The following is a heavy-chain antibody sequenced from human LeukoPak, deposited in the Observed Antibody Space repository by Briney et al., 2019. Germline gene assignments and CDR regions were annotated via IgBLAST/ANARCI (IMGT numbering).Heavy chain of an antibody. CDR3: AREVKVPGELLGGFDY. V-gene: IGHV1-2*02. J-gene: IGHJ4*02. D-gene: IGHD3-10*01. CDR1: GYTFVDHY. Sequence: ASVKVSCKASGYTFVDHYIHWVRQAPGQGLEWMGWINPKRGGTTYAEKFEGRVTMTSDTAISTVYMELTSLRSDDTAFYYCAREVKVPGELLGGFDYWGQGSLVTVSS. CDR2: INPKRGGT.